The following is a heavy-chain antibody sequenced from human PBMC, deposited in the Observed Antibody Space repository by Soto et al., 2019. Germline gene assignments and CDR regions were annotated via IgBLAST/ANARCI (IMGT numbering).Heavy chain of an antibody. CDR2: ISGSGGST. CDR3: AKDEGRSSSWYFGLYGMDV. J-gene: IGHJ6*02. CDR1: GFTFSSYA. Sequence: GGSLRLSCAASGFTFSSYAMSWVRQAPGKGLEWVSAISGSGGSTYYADSVKGRFTISRDNSKNTLYLQMNSLRAEDTAVYYCAKDEGRSSSWYFGLYGMDVWGQGTTVTSP. V-gene: IGHV3-23*01. D-gene: IGHD6-13*01.